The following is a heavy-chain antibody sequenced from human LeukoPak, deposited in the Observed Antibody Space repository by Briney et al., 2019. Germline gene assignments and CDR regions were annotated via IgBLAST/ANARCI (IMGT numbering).Heavy chain of an antibody. CDR2: IIPIFGTA. D-gene: IGHD3-16*01. CDR1: GGTFSSYA. V-gene: IGHV1-69*06. Sequence: ASVKVSCKASGGTFSSYAISWVRQAPGQGLEGMGGIIPIFGTANYAQKFQGRVTITADKSTSTAYMELSSLRSEDTAVYYCAREGEDINWFDPWGQGTLVTVSS. CDR3: AREGEDINWFDP. J-gene: IGHJ5*02.